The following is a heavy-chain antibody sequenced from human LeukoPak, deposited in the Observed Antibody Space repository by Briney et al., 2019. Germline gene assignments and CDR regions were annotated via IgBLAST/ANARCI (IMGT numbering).Heavy chain of an antibody. CDR3: AREEGAPIAAANI. Sequence: ASVKVSCKASGYXFTSYGMSWVRQAPGQGLEWVGWISAYNGNTNYAQKLQGRVIMTTDTSTGTAYMELRSLRSDDTAVYYCAREEGAPIAAANIWGLGTMVTVSS. CDR1: GYXFTSYG. V-gene: IGHV1-18*01. J-gene: IGHJ3*02. CDR2: ISAYNGNT. D-gene: IGHD6-13*01.